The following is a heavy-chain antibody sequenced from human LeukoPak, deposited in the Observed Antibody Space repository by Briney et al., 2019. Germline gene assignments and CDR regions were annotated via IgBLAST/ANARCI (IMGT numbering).Heavy chain of an antibody. Sequence: ASVKVSCKASGYTFTSYGITWVRQASGQGLERMGWISTDNGDTNYAQKLQGRVTMTTDTSTSTAYMELRSLRSDDTAVYYCAREGLGELTLDCWGQGTLVTVSS. D-gene: IGHD3-16*01. V-gene: IGHV1-18*01. CDR2: ISTDNGDT. J-gene: IGHJ4*02. CDR3: AREGLGELTLDC. CDR1: GYTFTSYG.